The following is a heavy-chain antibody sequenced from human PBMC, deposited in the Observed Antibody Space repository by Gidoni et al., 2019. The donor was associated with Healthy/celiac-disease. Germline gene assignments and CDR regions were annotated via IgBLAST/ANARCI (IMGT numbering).Heavy chain of an antibody. Sequence: QVQLVESGGGLVKPGGSLRLSCAASGFTFSDYYMSWIRQAPGKGLEWVAYMSSSGSTIYYADSVKGRYTISRDNAKNSLYRQMNSLRAEDTAVYYCAGRWGRGPVGYYYGMDVWGQGTTVTVSS. CDR2: MSSSGSTI. D-gene: IGHD3-10*01. CDR1: GFTFSDYY. V-gene: IGHV3-11*01. J-gene: IGHJ6*02. CDR3: AGRWGRGPVGYYYGMDV.